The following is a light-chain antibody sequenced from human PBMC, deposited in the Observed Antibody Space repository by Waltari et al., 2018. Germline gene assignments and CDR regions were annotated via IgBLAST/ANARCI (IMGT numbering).Light chain of an antibody. J-gene: IGKJ4*01. CDR1: QSRGSRY. CDR3: QEFGGS. CDR2: GAF. V-gene: IGKV3-20*01. Sequence: ILLTQSPGTLSLSPGARATLFGRAAQSRGSRYLAWYQQKPGQSPRLLSYGAFTRATGTPDRFSGGGSGTDFTLTISRLEPEDFAVYYCQEFGGSFGGGTKVE.